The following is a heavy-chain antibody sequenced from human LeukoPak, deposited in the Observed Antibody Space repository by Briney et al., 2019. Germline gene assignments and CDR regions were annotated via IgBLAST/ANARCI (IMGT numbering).Heavy chain of an antibody. CDR1: GGSISSSSYY. CDR3: ARGHDYWDY. CDR2: IYYSGST. J-gene: IGHJ4*02. Sequence: SEILSLTCTVSGGSISSSSYYWGWIRQPPGKGLEWIGSIYYSGSTYYNPSLKSRVTISVDTSKNQFSLKLSSVTAADTAVYYCARGHDYWDYWGQGTLVTVSS. V-gene: IGHV4-39*07.